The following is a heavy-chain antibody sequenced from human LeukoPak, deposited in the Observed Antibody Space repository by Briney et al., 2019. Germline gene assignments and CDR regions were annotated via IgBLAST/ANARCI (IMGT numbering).Heavy chain of an antibody. CDR2: ISGSGGST. D-gene: IGHD3-22*01. CDR1: GFTFSSYA. CDR3: AKGGGYDSSGYNQYYFDY. V-gene: IGHV3-23*01. J-gene: IGHJ4*02. Sequence: GGSLRLSCAASGFTFSSYAMTWVRQALGKGLEWVSAISGSGGSTYYADSVKGRFTISRDNSKNTLYLQMNSLTAEDTAVYYCAKGGGYDSSGYNQYYFDYWGQGTLVTVSS.